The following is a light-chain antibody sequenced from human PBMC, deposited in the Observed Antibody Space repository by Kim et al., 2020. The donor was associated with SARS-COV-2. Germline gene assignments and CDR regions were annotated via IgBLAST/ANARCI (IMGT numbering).Light chain of an antibody. CDR3: TSYTSSNTYV. V-gene: IGLV2-14*03. CDR2: GVT. CDR1: SSDVGGYNS. J-gene: IGLJ1*01. Sequence: SALTQPASVSASPGQSITISCIGTSSDVGGYNSVSWYQKHPGKAPKVVVYGVTNRPSGISERFSGSKSGNTASLTISGLQADDEADYYCTSYTSSNTYVFGTGTKVTVL.